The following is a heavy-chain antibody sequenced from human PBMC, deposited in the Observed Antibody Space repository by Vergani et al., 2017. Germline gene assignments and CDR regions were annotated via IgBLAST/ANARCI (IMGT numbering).Heavy chain of an antibody. J-gene: IGHJ4*02. CDR2: IKQDGSEK. V-gene: IGHV3-7*03. CDR3: AKGMITFGGVIQGFDY. Sequence: EVQLVESGGGLVQPGGSLRLSCAASGFTFSSYWMSWVRQAPGKGLEWVANIKQDGSEKNYVDSVKGRFTISRDNAKNSLYLQMNSLRAEDTAVYYCAKGMITFGGVIQGFDYWGQGTLVTVSS. D-gene: IGHD3-16*02. CDR1: GFTFSSYW.